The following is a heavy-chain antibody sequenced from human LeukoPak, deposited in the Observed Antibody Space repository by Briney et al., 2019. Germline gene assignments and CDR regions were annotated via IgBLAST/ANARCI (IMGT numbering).Heavy chain of an antibody. CDR2: INHSGST. CDR1: GGSFSGYY. V-gene: IGHV4-34*01. J-gene: IGHJ6*03. CDR3: ARGGSHDTLTYYYYMDV. Sequence: SETLSLTCAVYGGSFSGYYWSWIRQPPGKGLEWIGEINHSGSTNYNPSLKSRVTISVDTSKNQFSLKLSSVTAADTAVYYCARGGSHDTLTYYYYMDVWGKGTTVTISS. D-gene: IGHD3-22*01.